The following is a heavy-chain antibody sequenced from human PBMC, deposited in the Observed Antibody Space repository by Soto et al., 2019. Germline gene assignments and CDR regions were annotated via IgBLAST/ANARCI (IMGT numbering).Heavy chain of an antibody. Sequence: GGSLRLSCAASGFTFSSYAMSWGRRAPGRGLEGGSAISGSGGSTYYADSVKGRFTISRDNSKNTLYLHMNSRRAEDTAVYYCAKYQHYRGSYYVDYWGQGTLVTVSS. J-gene: IGHJ4*02. D-gene: IGHD3-3*02. CDR2: ISGSGGST. V-gene: IGHV3-23*01. CDR1: GFTFSSYA. CDR3: AKYQHYRGSYYVDY.